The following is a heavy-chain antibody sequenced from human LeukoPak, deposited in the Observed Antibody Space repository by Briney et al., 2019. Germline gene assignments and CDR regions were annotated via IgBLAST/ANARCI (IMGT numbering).Heavy chain of an antibody. J-gene: IGHJ4*02. CDR3: ARDQWYYDSSDPLLEQKYYFDY. Sequence: GESLKISCKGSGYSFTSYWIGWVRQAPGKGLEWVAVISYDGSNKYYADSVKGRFTISRDNSENTLYLQMNSLGAEDTAVYYCARDQWYYDSSDPLLEQKYYFDYWGQGTLVTVSS. V-gene: IGHV3-30*19. CDR2: ISYDGSNK. D-gene: IGHD3-22*01. CDR1: GYSFTSYW.